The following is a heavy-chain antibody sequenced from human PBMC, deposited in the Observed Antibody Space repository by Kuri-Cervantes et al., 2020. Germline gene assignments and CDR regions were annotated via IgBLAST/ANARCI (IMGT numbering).Heavy chain of an antibody. V-gene: IGHV4-38-2*01. Sequence: SETLSLTCAVSGYSISSGYYWGWIRQPPGKGLEWIGSIYHSGSTYYNPSLKSRVTISVNTSKNQLSLKLSSVTAVDTAVYYCARHIGVTTYSDFWGQGTLVTVSS. J-gene: IGHJ4*02. CDR2: IYHSGST. D-gene: IGHD4-11*01. CDR3: ARHIGVTTYSDF. CDR1: GYSISSGYY.